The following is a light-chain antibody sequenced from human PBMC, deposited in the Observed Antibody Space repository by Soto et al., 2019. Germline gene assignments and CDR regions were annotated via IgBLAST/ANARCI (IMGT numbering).Light chain of an antibody. CDR2: DVS. Sequence: QSALTQPASVSGSPGQSITISCTGTSSDVGGYNYDSWYQQHPGKAPKLMIYDVSNRPSGVSNRFAGSKSGNTASLTISGLQGDDEADYYCSSYTSSSTRVFGGGTKLTVL. V-gene: IGLV2-14*01. CDR3: SSYTSSSTRV. J-gene: IGLJ2*01. CDR1: SSDVGGYNY.